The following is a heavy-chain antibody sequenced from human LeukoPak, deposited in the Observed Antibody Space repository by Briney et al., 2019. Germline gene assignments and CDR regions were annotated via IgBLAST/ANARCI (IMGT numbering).Heavy chain of an antibody. CDR1: GYTFTSYY. J-gene: IGHJ4*02. Sequence: GASVKVSCKASGYTFTSYYMHWVRQAPGQGLEWMGIINPSGGSTSYAQKFQGRVTMTRDTSTSTVYMELSSLRSEDTAVYYCARATPAYYDSSGYYYFDYWGQGTLVTVSS. V-gene: IGHV1-46*01. D-gene: IGHD3-22*01. CDR3: ARATPAYYDSSGYYYFDY. CDR2: INPSGGST.